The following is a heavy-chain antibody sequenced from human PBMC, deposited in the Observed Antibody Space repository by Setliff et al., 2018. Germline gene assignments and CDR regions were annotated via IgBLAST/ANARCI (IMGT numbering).Heavy chain of an antibody. CDR3: ARDYQGGWFAP. CDR1: GVTIGGNNYYY. V-gene: IGHV4-39*07. J-gene: IGHJ5*02. Sequence: SETLSLTCSLSGVTIGGNNYYYWAWIRQPPGKGLEWIGTISYSGGVFYNPSLKSRVAISADTSRIQFSLKLRPVTAADTAVYYCARDYQGGWFAPWGQG. CDR2: ISYSGGV. D-gene: IGHD3-16*01.